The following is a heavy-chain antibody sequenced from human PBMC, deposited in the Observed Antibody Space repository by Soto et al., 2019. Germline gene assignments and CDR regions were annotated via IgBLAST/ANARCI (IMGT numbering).Heavy chain of an antibody. D-gene: IGHD3-16*01. V-gene: IGHV5-51*01. Sequence: GEALNISCTGSGYSFSSYWIGWVRQMPGKGLEWMGFIYPGDSETRYSPSFQGQVTISVDKSISTAYLQWSSLKASDTAIYYCARDYDYALDYWGQGTLVTVSS. CDR1: GYSFSSYW. CDR3: ARDYDYALDY. CDR2: IYPGDSET. J-gene: IGHJ4*02.